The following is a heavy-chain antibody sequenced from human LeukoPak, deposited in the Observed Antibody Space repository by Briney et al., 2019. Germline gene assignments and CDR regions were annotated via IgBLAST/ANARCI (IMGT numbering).Heavy chain of an antibody. D-gene: IGHD3-10*01. CDR1: GGPISSSSYY. Sequence: SETLSLTCTVSGGPISSSSYYWGWIRQPPGKGLEWIGSIYYSGSTYYNPSLKSRVTISVDTSKNQFSLKLSSVTAADTAVYYCASNNPSNYGSGSYYHYYYYYMDVWGKGTTVTISS. CDR2: IYYSGST. CDR3: ASNNPSNYGSGSYYHYYYYYMDV. J-gene: IGHJ6*03. V-gene: IGHV4-39*01.